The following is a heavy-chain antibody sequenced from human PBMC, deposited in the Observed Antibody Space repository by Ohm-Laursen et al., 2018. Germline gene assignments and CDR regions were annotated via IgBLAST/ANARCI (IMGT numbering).Heavy chain of an antibody. D-gene: IGHD3-22*01. V-gene: IGHV4-59*01. Sequence: TLSLTCAVSGGHISSYYWSWIRQPPGKGLEWIGYIYYSGSTNYNPSLKSRVTISVDTSKNQFSLKLSSVTAADTAVYYCARGYYYDSSGYFYYYYGMDVWGQGTTVTVSS. CDR3: ARGYYYDSSGYFYYYYGMDV. J-gene: IGHJ6*02. CDR2: IYYSGST. CDR1: GGHISSYY.